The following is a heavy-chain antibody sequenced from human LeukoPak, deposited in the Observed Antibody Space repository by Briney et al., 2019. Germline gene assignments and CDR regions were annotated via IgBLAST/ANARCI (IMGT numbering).Heavy chain of an antibody. CDR3: ARGDIVVVPAAMGGDY. J-gene: IGHJ4*02. Sequence: SETLSLTCTVSGGSISSSSYYWGWIRQPPGKGLEWIGSIYYSGSTYYNPSLKSRVTISVDTSKNQFSLKLSSVTAADTAVYYCARGDIVVVPAAMGGDYWGQGTLVTVSS. D-gene: IGHD2-2*01. V-gene: IGHV4-39*07. CDR1: GGSISSSSYY. CDR2: IYYSGST.